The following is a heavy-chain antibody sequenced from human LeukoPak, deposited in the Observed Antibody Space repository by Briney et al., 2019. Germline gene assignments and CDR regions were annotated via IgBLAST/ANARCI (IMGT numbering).Heavy chain of an antibody. D-gene: IGHD3-22*01. Sequence: GGSLRLSCAASGFTFSSYSMNWVRQAPGKGLEWVSSISSSSRYIYYADSVKGRFTISRDNAKNSLYLQMNSLRAEDTAVYYCAKGDRYYYDSSGYPHAFDIWGQGTMVTVSS. CDR3: AKGDRYYYDSSGYPHAFDI. V-gene: IGHV3-21*01. J-gene: IGHJ3*02. CDR1: GFTFSSYS. CDR2: ISSSSRYI.